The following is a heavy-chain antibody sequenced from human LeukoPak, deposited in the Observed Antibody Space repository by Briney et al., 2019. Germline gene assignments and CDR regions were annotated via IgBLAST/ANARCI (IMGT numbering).Heavy chain of an antibody. J-gene: IGHJ4*02. D-gene: IGHD3-10*01. CDR1: GGTFSSYA. CDR2: IIPIFGTA. CDR3: ARGRFMVRGVITLDY. Sequence: SVKVSCKASGGTFSSYAISWVRQATGQGLEWMGRIIPIFGTANYAQKFQGRVTITTDESTSTAYTELSSLRSEDTAVYYCARGRFMVRGVITLDYWGQGTLVTVSS. V-gene: IGHV1-69*05.